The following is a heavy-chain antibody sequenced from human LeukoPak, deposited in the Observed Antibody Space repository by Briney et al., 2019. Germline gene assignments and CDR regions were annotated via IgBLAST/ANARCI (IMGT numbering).Heavy chain of an antibody. Sequence: SETLSLTCTVSGGSISSSSYYWGWIRQPPGKGLEWIGSIYYSGSTYYNPSLKSRVTISVDTSKNQFSLKLSSVTAADTAVYYCARELAVAGTDWGQGTLVTVSS. CDR3: ARELAVAGTD. CDR1: GGSISSSSYY. D-gene: IGHD6-19*01. CDR2: IYYSGST. J-gene: IGHJ4*02. V-gene: IGHV4-39*07.